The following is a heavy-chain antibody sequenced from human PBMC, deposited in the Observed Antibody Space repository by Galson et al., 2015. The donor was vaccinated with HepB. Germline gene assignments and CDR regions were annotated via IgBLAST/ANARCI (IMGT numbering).Heavy chain of an antibody. D-gene: IGHD6-6*01. Sequence: SLRLSCAASGFTFSSYAMSWVRQAPGKGLEWVSAISGSGGSTYYADSVKGRFTISRDNSKNTLYLQMNSLRAEDTAVYYCAKTQYSSSSRFDYWGQGTLVTVSS. CDR1: GFTFSSYA. CDR3: AKTQYSSSSRFDY. V-gene: IGHV3-23*01. CDR2: ISGSGGST. J-gene: IGHJ4*02.